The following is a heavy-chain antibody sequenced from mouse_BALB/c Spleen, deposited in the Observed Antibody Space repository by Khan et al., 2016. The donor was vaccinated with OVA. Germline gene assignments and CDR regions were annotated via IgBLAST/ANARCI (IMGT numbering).Heavy chain of an antibody. CDR2: ITSSGNT. CDR3: AGNDYYDYDRIPY. D-gene: IGHD2-4*01. CDR1: GYSITSDYA. V-gene: IGHV3-2*02. Sequence: EVQLQQSGPGLVKPSQSLSLTCTVTGYSITSDYAWNWIRQFPGNKLEWMGYITSSGNTRFNPYLKNQTSFTRDTSNNQFFLQLNSVTSEDTATYYCAGNDYYDYDRIPYWGQGTLVTVSA. J-gene: IGHJ3*01.